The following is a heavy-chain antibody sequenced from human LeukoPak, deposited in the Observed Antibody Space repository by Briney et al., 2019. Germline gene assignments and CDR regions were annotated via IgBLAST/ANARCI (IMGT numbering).Heavy chain of an antibody. D-gene: IGHD1-26*01. J-gene: IGHJ6*02. CDR3: ARGGGSYSLASYHYYGMDV. CDR1: GYTFTSYG. CDR2: ISAYNGNT. Sequence: GALVKVSCKASGYTFTSYGISWVRQAPGQGLEWMGWISAYNGNTNYAQKLQGRVTMTTDTSTSTAYMELRSLRSDDTAVYYCARGGGSYSLASYHYYGMDVWGQGTTVTVSS. V-gene: IGHV1-18*01.